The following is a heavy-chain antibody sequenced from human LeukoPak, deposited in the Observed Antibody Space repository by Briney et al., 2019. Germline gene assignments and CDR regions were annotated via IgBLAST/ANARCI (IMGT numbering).Heavy chain of an antibody. CDR1: GGSISSSSYY. V-gene: IGHV4-39*07. Sequence: PSETLSLTCTVSGGSISSSSYYWGWVRQPPGKGLEWIGSIYYSGSAYYNPSLKSRVTISVDTSKNQFSLKLPSVTAADTAVYYCAREVVVAATLSQDWFDPWGQGTLVTVSS. J-gene: IGHJ5*02. CDR3: AREVVVAATLSQDWFDP. CDR2: IYYSGSA. D-gene: IGHD2-15*01.